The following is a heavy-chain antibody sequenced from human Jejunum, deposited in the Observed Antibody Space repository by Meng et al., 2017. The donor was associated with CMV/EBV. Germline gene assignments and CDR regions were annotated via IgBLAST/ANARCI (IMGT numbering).Heavy chain of an antibody. CDR3: VKDLTYCGGDCFLTPGGYFDY. D-gene: IGHD2-21*01. J-gene: IGHJ4*02. V-gene: IGHV3-23*01. CDR2: ITNSASKT. Sequence: MAWVRQAPGKGLEWVSTITNSASKTSYADSVKGRFTISRDNSKNTLYVQMNSLRAEDTAVYYCVKDLTYCGGDCFLTPGGYFDYWGQGTLGTVSS.